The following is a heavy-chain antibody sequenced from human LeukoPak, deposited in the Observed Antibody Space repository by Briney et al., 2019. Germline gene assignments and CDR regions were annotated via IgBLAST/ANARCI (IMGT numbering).Heavy chain of an antibody. D-gene: IGHD2-2*01. CDR1: GYTLTELS. Sequence: ASVKVSCKVSGYTLTELSMHWVRQAPGKGLEWMGGFDPEDGETIYAQKFRGRVTMTEDTSTDTAYMELSSLRSEDTAVYYCATVTPYCSSTSCYQGYYYGMDVWGQGTTVTVSS. J-gene: IGHJ6*02. CDR3: ATVTPYCSSTSCYQGYYYGMDV. V-gene: IGHV1-24*01. CDR2: FDPEDGET.